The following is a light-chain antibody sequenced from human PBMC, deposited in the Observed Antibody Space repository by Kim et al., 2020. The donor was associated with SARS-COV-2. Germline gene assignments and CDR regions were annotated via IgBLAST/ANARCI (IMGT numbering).Light chain of an antibody. CDR3: QQYSPWPPYT. Sequence: EIVMTQSPATLSVSPGERVTLSCRASQRIDTNLAWYQQNPGQAPRLLIYGASTRATDIPARFSGSGSGTEFTLIISSLQSEDFAVYYCQQYSPWPPYTFGQGTKLEI. CDR2: GAS. V-gene: IGKV3-15*01. CDR1: QRIDTN. J-gene: IGKJ2*01.